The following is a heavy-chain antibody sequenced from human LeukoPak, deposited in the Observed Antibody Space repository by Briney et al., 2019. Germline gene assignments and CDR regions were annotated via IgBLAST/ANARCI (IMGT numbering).Heavy chain of an antibody. J-gene: IGHJ4*02. CDR3: APRVGSTSPFDY. Sequence: GGSLRLSCAASGFTFSSYSMNWVRQAPGKGLEWVAVISTDGSNKYYTDSVKGRFTISRDNSKNTLYLQMNSLRTEDTAVYYCAPRVGSTSPFDYWGQGTLVTVSS. V-gene: IGHV3-30*03. CDR1: GFTFSSYS. D-gene: IGHD2-2*01. CDR2: ISTDGSNK.